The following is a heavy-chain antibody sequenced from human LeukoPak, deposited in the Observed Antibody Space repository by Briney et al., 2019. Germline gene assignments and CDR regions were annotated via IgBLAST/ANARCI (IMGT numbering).Heavy chain of an antibody. J-gene: IGHJ4*02. CDR1: EFSFSTYW. CDR3: AKDHKSGCYDY. V-gene: IGHV3-7*01. D-gene: IGHD6-19*01. CDR2: IKEDGSEK. Sequence: GGSLRLSCAASEFSFSTYWMTWVRQAPGKGLGWVASIKEDGSEKNHLDSVKGRFTISRDNAKNSLYLHMNSLRAEDTAVYYCAKDHKSGCYDYWGPGTLVTVSS.